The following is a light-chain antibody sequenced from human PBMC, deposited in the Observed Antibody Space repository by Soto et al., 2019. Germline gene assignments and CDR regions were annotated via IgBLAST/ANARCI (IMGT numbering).Light chain of an antibody. CDR3: QQYKSWPPIT. V-gene: IGKV3-15*01. J-gene: IGKJ5*01. CDR2: GAS. CDR1: HSLNTD. Sequence: EILMTQSPASLSVSPGETATLSCRASHSLNTDLAWYQQKPGQAPRLLLYGASTRATGVPPRFSGGGSGTEFTLTISSLQSEDSAIYYCQQYKSWPPITFGQGRLLAIK.